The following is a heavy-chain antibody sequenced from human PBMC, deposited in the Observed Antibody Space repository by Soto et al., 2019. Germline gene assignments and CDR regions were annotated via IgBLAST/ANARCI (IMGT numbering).Heavy chain of an antibody. V-gene: IGHV4-39*01. CDR1: GDSITTTTYY. D-gene: IGHD5-18*01. J-gene: IGHJ4*02. CDR2: FHYGGST. Sequence: QLQLQESGPGLVKPSETLSLTCIVSGDSITTTTYYWGWIRQPPGKGLEWIGSFHYGGSTSYNPSLKSRGTIFVDTSKNQFSLIVNYVTAADTAVYYCAKYTSGTMRDYWGQGTLVTVSS. CDR3: AKYTSGTMRDY.